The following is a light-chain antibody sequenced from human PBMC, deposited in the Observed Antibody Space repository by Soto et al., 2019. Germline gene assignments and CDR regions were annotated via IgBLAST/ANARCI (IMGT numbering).Light chain of an antibody. CDR2: SAS. CDR3: QQYGTSPWT. J-gene: IGKJ1*01. V-gene: IGKV3-20*01. CDR1: QIVSGKY. Sequence: EIVMTQSPTTLSVSPVERTTLSCMASQIVSGKYLAWYHQRPGQAPRVLIHSASSRATGIPDRFTGSGSGTDFTLTISRLEPEDFAVYYCQQYGTSPWTFGQGTKVDI.